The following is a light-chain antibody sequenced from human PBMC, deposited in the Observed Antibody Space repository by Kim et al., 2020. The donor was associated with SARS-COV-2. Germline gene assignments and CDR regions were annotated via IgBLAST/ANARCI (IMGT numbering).Light chain of an antibody. CDR2: GAS. CDR3: QQYGSSPYT. V-gene: IGKV3-20*01. J-gene: IGKJ2*01. Sequence: PGERATLSCRASQSITNSYLAWYQQKSGQAPSLLIYGASNRATGIRDRFSGSGSGTDFTLTISRLEPDDFAVYYCQQYGSSPYTFGQGTKLEI. CDR1: QSITNSY.